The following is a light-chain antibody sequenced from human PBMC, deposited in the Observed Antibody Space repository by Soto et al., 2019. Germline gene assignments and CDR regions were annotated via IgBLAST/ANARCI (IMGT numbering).Light chain of an antibody. J-gene: IGLJ2*01. CDR2: DNN. CDR1: SSNIGAGYD. CDR3: HSYDVSLSGPV. V-gene: IGLV1-40*01. Sequence: QLVLTQPPSVSGAPGQRVTISCTGSSSNIGAGYDVHWYQQLPGTAPKVLIYDNNNRPSGVPDRFPGSKSGTSASLAITGLQAEDEADYYCHSYDVSLSGPVFGGGTKVTVL.